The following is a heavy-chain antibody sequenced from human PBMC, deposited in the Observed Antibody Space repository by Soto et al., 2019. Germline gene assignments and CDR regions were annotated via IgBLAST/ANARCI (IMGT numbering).Heavy chain of an antibody. CDR1: GYPFTSYY. V-gene: IGHV1-46*01. Sequence: XSVKVSCNASGYPFTSYYMHWVRQAPGQGLEWMGIINPSGGSTSYAQKFQGRVTMTRDTSTSTVYMELSSLRSEDTAVYYCARASYGMDVWGQGTTVTVSS. J-gene: IGHJ6*02. CDR3: ARASYGMDV. CDR2: INPSGGST.